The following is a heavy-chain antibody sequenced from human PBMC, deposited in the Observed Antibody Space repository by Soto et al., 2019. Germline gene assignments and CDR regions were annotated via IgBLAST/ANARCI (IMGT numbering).Heavy chain of an antibody. Sequence: PSETLSLTCTVSGGSISSFYWSWIRQPPGKGLEWIGYIYYSGSTNYNPSLKSRVTISVDTSKNQFSLKLSSVTAADTAVYYCARSDYYDSSGYSPIDYWGQGTLVTVS. J-gene: IGHJ4*02. CDR3: ARSDYYDSSGYSPIDY. D-gene: IGHD3-22*01. CDR2: IYYSGST. V-gene: IGHV4-59*01. CDR1: GGSISSFY.